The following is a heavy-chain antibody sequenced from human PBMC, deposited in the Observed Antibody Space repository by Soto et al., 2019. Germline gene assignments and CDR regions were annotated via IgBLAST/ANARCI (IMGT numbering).Heavy chain of an antibody. Sequence: GGSLRLSCAASGFTFSDHYIDWVRQAPGKGLEWVGRTRNKAKTYTTEYAASVKGRFTISRDDLKNSLYLQMDSLRTEDTAMYYCARSGSSTSCYDYWGRGTLVTVSS. J-gene: IGHJ4*02. V-gene: IGHV3-72*01. CDR2: TRNKAKTYTT. CDR3: ARSGSSTSCYDY. D-gene: IGHD2-2*01. CDR1: GFTFSDHY.